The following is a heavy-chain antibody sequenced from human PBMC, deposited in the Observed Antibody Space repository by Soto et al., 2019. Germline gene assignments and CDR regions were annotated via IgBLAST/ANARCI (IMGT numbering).Heavy chain of an antibody. CDR2: ISSSGSTI. V-gene: IGHV3-11*01. Sequence: GGSLRLSCAASGFTFSDYYMSWIRQAPGKGLEWVSYISSSGSTIYYADSVKGRFTISRDNAKNSLYLQMNSLRAEDTAVYYCARAGITGTTAWFSGAFDIWGQGTMVTVSS. J-gene: IGHJ3*02. CDR3: ARAGITGTTAWFSGAFDI. D-gene: IGHD1-7*01. CDR1: GFTFSDYY.